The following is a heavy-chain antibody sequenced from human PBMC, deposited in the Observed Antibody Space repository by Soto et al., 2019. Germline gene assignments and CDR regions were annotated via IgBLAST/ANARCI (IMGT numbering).Heavy chain of an antibody. CDR1: GFTFSSYA. Sequence: QVQLVESGGGVVQPGRSLRLSCAASGFTFSSYAMHWVRQAPGKGLEWVAVISYDGSNKYYADSVKGRFTISRDNSKNTLHLQMNSLRAEDTAVYYCARDSLDYGDYPYNWFDPWGQGTLVTVSS. D-gene: IGHD4-17*01. V-gene: IGHV3-30-3*01. J-gene: IGHJ5*02. CDR3: ARDSLDYGDYPYNWFDP. CDR2: ISYDGSNK.